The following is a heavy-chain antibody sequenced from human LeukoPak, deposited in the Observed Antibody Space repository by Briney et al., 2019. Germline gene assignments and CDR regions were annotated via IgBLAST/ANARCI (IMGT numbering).Heavy chain of an antibody. Sequence: ASVKVSCKASGYTFTSYDINWVRQATGQGLEWMGWMNPNSGNTGYAQKFQGRVTMTRNTSISTAYMELSSLRSEDTAVFYCARAIYSSSDHYFDYWGQGTLVTVSS. V-gene: IGHV1-8*01. CDR1: GYTFTSYD. D-gene: IGHD6-6*01. CDR2: MNPNSGNT. CDR3: ARAIYSSSDHYFDY. J-gene: IGHJ4*02.